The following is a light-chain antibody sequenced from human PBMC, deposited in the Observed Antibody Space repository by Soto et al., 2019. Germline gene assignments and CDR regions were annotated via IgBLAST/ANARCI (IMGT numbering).Light chain of an antibody. Sequence: EIVLTQSPATLSFSPLERATLSCIASQSFSSYLAWYQQKPGQAPRLLIYDASNRATGIPARFSGSGSGTDFTPTISSLEPEDFAVYYCQQRSKWPPTFGQGTKVDIK. J-gene: IGKJ1*01. CDR1: QSFSSY. CDR2: DAS. V-gene: IGKV3-11*01. CDR3: QQRSKWPPT.